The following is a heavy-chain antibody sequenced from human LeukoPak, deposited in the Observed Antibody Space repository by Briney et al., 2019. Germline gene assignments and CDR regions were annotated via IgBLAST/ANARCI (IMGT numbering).Heavy chain of an antibody. CDR3: ARGDDDCSRTSCRNWFDP. V-gene: IGHV4-39*01. Sequence: PSETLSLTCTVSGGSISSSSYYWGWIRQPPGKGLEWIGSIYYSGSTYYNPSLKSRVTISVDTSKNQFSLKLSSVTAADTAVYYCARGDDDCSRTSCRNWFDPWGQGTLVTVSS. J-gene: IGHJ5*02. D-gene: IGHD2-2*01. CDR1: GGSISSSSYY. CDR2: IYYSGST.